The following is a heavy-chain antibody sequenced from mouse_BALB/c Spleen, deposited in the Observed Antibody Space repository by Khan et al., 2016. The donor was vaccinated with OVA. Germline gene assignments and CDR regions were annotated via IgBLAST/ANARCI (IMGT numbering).Heavy chain of an antibody. CDR3: ARGDGYSVYFDY. CDR2: IYPGSDNA. J-gene: IGHJ2*01. CDR1: GYTFTYYV. V-gene: IGHV1-81*01. Sequence: QVQLQQPGPELVKPGASVKMSCKASGYTFTYYVITWVKQRTGQGLEWIGEIYPGSDNAYYNERFKGKATLTADKSSNTTHMQLSSLTSEDSAVYFCARGDGYSVYFDYWGQGTTLTVSS. D-gene: IGHD2-3*01.